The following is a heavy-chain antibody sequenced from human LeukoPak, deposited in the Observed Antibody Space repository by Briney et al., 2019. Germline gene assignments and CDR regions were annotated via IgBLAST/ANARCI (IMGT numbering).Heavy chain of an antibody. CDR2: MNPNSGNT. CDR1: GYTFTSYD. J-gene: IGHJ4*02. D-gene: IGHD5/OR15-5a*01. Sequence: ASVKVSCKASGYTFTSYDINWVRQATGQGLEWLGWMNPNSGNTGYAQKFQGRVTMTRNTSISTAYMELSNLRSEDTAVYYCAKPYSVHTFSYYFDFWGQGALVTVSS. V-gene: IGHV1-8*01. CDR3: AKPYSVHTFSYYFDF.